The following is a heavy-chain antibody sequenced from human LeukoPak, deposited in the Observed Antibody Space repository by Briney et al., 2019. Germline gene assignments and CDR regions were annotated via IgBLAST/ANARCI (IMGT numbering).Heavy chain of an antibody. V-gene: IGHV4-34*01. CDR1: GGSFSGYY. CDR2: INHSGST. D-gene: IGHD3-22*01. Sequence: SETLSLTCAVYGGSFSGYYWSWIRQPPGKGLEWIGEINHSGSTNYNPSLKSRVTISVDTSKNQFSLKLSSVTAADTAVYYCARAGLHDSSGYYWAIDYWGQGTLVTVSS. CDR3: ARAGLHDSSGYYWAIDY. J-gene: IGHJ4*02.